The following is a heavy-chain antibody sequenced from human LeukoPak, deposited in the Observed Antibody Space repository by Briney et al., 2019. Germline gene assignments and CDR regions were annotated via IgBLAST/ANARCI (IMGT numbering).Heavy chain of an antibody. J-gene: IGHJ4*02. V-gene: IGHV5-51*01. Sequence: GESLMISCKASGYSFTSYWIGWVRQMPGKGLEWMGIIYPSDSDTRYSPSFQGQVTISVDKSISTAYLQWSSLKASDTAMYYCARRGPSIAAAGLDYWGQGTLVTVSS. CDR2: IYPSDSDT. CDR3: ARRGPSIAAAGLDY. CDR1: GYSFTSYW. D-gene: IGHD6-13*01.